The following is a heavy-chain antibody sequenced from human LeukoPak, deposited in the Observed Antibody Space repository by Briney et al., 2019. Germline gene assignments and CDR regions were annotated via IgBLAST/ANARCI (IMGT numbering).Heavy chain of an antibody. Sequence: SETLSLTCAVYGGSFSGYYWSWIRQPAGKGLEWIGRIYTSGSTNYNPSLKSRVTMSVDTSKNQFSLKLSSVTAADTAVYYCVGSSGYYWGQGTLVTVSS. CDR1: GGSFSGYY. D-gene: IGHD6-19*01. CDR2: IYTSGST. V-gene: IGHV4-59*10. CDR3: VGSSGYY. J-gene: IGHJ4*02.